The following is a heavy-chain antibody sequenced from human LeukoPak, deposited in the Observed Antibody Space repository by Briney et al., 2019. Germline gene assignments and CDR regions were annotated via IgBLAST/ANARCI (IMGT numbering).Heavy chain of an antibody. CDR1: GYSFTTYW. CDR2: IYPGDSDT. J-gene: IGHJ3*02. V-gene: IGHV5-51*01. CDR3: ARQWLGYCSSTSCVEAFDI. D-gene: IGHD2-2*01. Sequence: GESLKISCKGSGYSFTTYWIGWVRQMPGKGLEWMGLIYPGDSDTRYSPSFQGQVTISADKSISTAYLQWSSLKAPDTAMYYCARQWLGYCSSTSCVEAFDIWGQGTMVTVSS.